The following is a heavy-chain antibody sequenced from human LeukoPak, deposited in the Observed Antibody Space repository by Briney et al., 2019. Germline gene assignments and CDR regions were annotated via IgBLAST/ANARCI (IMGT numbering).Heavy chain of an antibody. D-gene: IGHD2-15*01. Sequence: PGRSLRLSCAASGFTFDDYAMHWVRQAPGKGLEWVSGISWNSGSIVYVDSVKGRFTISRDNAKNSLYLQMDSLRPEDMALYYCAKDVSLGFCSGGSCSAHFDHWGQGTLVTVSS. CDR1: GFTFDDYA. CDR2: ISWNSGSI. J-gene: IGHJ4*02. V-gene: IGHV3-9*03. CDR3: AKDVSLGFCSGGSCSAHFDH.